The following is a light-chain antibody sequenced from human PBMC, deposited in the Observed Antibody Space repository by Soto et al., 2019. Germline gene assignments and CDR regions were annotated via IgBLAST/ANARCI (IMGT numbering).Light chain of an antibody. V-gene: IGLV1-40*01. CDR3: QSYDSTLGGRL. J-gene: IGLJ3*02. CDR1: SSNIGAGYD. CDR2: GNT. Sequence: QSVLTQPPSVSGAPGQRVTISCTGSSSNIGAGYDVHWYQQLPGAAPKLLIFGNTNRPSGVPDRFSGSRSGTSASLAISGLAAEDEADYYCQSYDSTLGGRLFGGGTKVTVL.